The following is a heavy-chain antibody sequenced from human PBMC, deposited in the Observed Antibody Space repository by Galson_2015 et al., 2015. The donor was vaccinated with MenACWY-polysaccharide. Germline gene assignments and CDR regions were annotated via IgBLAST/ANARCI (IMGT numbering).Heavy chain of an antibody. J-gene: IGHJ4*02. V-gene: IGHV3-7*01. CDR3: ARAGGWGFDY. CDR1: GFTFSNFW. Sequence: SLRLSCAASGFTFSNFWMSWVRQAPGKGLEWVANINQDGSEKYYVGSVKGRFTISRDNAKNSLYLQMNSLRAEDTAMYYCARAGGWGFDYWGQGTLVTVSS. D-gene: IGHD6-19*01. CDR2: INQDGSEK.